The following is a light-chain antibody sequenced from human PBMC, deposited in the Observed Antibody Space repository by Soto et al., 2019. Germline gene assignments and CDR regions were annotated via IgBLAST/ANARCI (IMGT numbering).Light chain of an antibody. CDR3: CSSAGNSTLG. Sequence: QSVLTQPASVSGSPGQSITISCTGTSSDVGSYNLVSWYQQHPGKAPKLMIYEVSKRPSGVSNRFSGSKSGNTASLTISGLQAEDEADYYCCSSAGNSTLGFGTGTKVTGL. J-gene: IGLJ1*01. CDR2: EVS. V-gene: IGLV2-23*02. CDR1: SSDVGSYNL.